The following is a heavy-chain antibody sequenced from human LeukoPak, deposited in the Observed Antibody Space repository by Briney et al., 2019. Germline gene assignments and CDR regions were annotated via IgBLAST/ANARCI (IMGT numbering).Heavy chain of an antibody. V-gene: IGHV3-21*01. J-gene: IGHJ4*02. CDR3: AKERYCSGGNCYPDDN. Sequence: GGSLRLSCAASRFTFSTYSMNWVRQAPGKGLEWVSFISTSSSYIYYADSVKGRFTISRDNARNSLYLQMNSLRAEDTAVYYCAKERYCSGGNCYPDDNWGQGTLVTVSS. D-gene: IGHD2-15*01. CDR1: RFTFSTYS. CDR2: ISTSSSYI.